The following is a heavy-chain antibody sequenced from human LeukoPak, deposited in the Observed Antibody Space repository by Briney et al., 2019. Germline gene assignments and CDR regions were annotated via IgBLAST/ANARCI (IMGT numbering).Heavy chain of an antibody. CDR3: ARHGLEPTSFYYYMDV. CDR2: IYYSGST. Sequence: NPSETLSLTCTVSGGSISSYYWSWIRQPPGEGLEWIGYIYYSGSTNYNPSLKSRVTISVDTSKNQFSLKVSSVTAADTAVYYCARHGLEPTSFYYYMDVWGKGTTVTVSS. J-gene: IGHJ6*03. D-gene: IGHD1-1*01. V-gene: IGHV4-59*08. CDR1: GGSISSYY.